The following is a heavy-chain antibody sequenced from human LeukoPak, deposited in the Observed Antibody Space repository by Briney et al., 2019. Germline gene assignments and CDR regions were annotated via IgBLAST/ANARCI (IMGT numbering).Heavy chain of an antibody. Sequence: SETLSLTCTVSGGSISSYYWSWIRQPPGKGLEWIGYIYYSGSTNYNPSLKSRVTISVDTSKNQFSLKLSSVTAADTAVYYCAGTYSGWPLDYWGQGTLVTVSS. J-gene: IGHJ4*02. CDR2: IYYSGST. V-gene: IGHV4-59*01. CDR1: GGSISSYY. CDR3: AGTYSGWPLDY. D-gene: IGHD6-19*01.